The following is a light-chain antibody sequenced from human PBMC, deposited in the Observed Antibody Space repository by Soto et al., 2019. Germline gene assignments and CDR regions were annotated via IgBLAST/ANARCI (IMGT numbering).Light chain of an antibody. J-gene: IGLJ1*01. CDR3: AAWDDSLSGYV. CDR2: NNN. Sequence: QSVLTQPPSASGTPGQGVTISCSGSAPNIGSNTVNWYQHLPGMAPKLLIHNNNERPSGVPDRFSGSKSGTSASLAISGPQSEDEAEYYCAAWDDSLSGYVFASGTKVTVL. CDR1: APNIGSNT. V-gene: IGLV1-44*01.